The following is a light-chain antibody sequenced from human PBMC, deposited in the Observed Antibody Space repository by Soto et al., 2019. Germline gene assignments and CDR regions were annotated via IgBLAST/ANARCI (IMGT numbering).Light chain of an antibody. Sequence: QPVLTQSPSASASLGASVKLTCTLSSGHSTYAIAWHQQQPEKGPRYLMKVNNDGSHNKGDGIPDRFSGSSSGAERYLTISSLQSEDEGDSYCQTWGTVIRVFGGGTKVTVL. V-gene: IGLV4-69*01. CDR3: QTWGTVIRV. CDR1: SGHSTYA. CDR2: VNNDGSH. J-gene: IGLJ3*02.